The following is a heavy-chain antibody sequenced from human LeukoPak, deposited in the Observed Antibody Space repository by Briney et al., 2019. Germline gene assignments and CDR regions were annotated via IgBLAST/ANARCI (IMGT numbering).Heavy chain of an antibody. CDR1: GGSISSGGYY. D-gene: IGHD3-3*01. V-gene: IGHV4-30-2*01. CDR3: AMRGDDFWSGYYSDFDY. CDR2: IYHSGST. J-gene: IGHJ4*02. Sequence: PSETLSLTCTVSGGSISSGGYYWSWIRQPPGKGLEWIGYIYHSGSTYYNPSLKSRVTISVDRSKNQFSLKLSSVTAADTAVYYCAMRGDDFWSGYYSDFDYWGQGTLVTVSS.